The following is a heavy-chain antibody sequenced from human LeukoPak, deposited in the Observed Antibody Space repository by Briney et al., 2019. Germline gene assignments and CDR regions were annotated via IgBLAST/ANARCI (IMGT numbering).Heavy chain of an antibody. CDR3: AIAQNNHGYVYFGMDV. Sequence: SVTVSCKASGDTFDSHALSWVRQAPGQGLEWMGAIIPMYGTSNYAQKFQGRVAIIAGKSTSTAYMELNSLTSEDTAVYYCAIAQNNHGYVYFGMDVWGKGTTVTVSS. V-gene: IGHV1-69*06. CDR2: IIPMYGTS. D-gene: IGHD5-12*01. J-gene: IGHJ6*04. CDR1: GDTFDSHA.